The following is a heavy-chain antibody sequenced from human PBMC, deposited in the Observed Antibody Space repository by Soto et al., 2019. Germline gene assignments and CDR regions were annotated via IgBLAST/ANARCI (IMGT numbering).Heavy chain of an antibody. V-gene: IGHV4-4*07. Sequence: NPSETLSLTCTVSGGSISNYYCNWIRQPAGKGLEWIGRIDTSGSTDYNPSLKSRVTTSVDTSKQEFSLKLSSVTAADTALYYCARGGQDFWSGPFDYWGRGALVTVS. CDR3: ARGGQDFWSGPFDY. CDR2: IDTSGST. J-gene: IGHJ4*02. D-gene: IGHD3-3*01. CDR1: GGSISNYY.